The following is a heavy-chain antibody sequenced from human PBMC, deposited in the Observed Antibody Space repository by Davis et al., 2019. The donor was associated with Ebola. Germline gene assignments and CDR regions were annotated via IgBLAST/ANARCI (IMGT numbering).Heavy chain of an antibody. J-gene: IGHJ1*01. D-gene: IGHD6-19*01. CDR3: AKRGMEGVAVAALDFQH. CDR1: GFTFDDYA. CDR2: ISWNSGSI. V-gene: IGHV3-9*01. Sequence: SLKISCAASGFTFDDYAMHWVRQAPGKGLEWVSGISWNSGSIGYADSVKGRFTISRDDSKNTLNLQMNSLRAEDTAVYYCAKRGMEGVAVAALDFQHWGQGTLVTVSS.